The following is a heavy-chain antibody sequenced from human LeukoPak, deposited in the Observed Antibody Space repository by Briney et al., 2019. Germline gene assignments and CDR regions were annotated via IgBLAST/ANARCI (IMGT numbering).Heavy chain of an antibody. CDR1: GYTFTSYY. J-gene: IGHJ4*02. CDR3: ASDSSGYYWDY. D-gene: IGHD3-22*01. V-gene: IGHV1-46*01. Sequence: ASVKVSCKASGYTFTSYYMHWVRQAPGQGLEWMGIINPSGGSTSYAQKFQGRVTMTGDTSTSTVYMELSSLRSEDTAVYYCASDSSGYYWDYWGQGTLVTVSS. CDR2: INPSGGST.